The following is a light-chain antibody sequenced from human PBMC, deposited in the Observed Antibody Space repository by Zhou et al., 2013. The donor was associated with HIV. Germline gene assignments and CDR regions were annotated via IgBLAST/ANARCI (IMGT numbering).Light chain of an antibody. Sequence: QSALTQPASVSGSPGQSIAISCTGTSSDVGRYNRVSWYQQPPGTAPKLMIYEVSNRPSGVPDRFSGLQAEDEADYYCTSYSSSSTLYVFGTGTKVTVL. CDR3: TSYSSSSTLYV. V-gene: IGLV2-18*02. CDR1: SSDVGRYNR. CDR2: EVS. J-gene: IGLJ1*01.